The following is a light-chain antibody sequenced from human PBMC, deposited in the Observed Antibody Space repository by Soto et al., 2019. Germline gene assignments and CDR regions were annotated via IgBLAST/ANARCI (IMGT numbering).Light chain of an antibody. CDR3: QQYDNLPRFN. Sequence: DIQMTQSPSSLSASVGDRVTITCQASQDISNYLKWYQQKPGKAPKLLIYDASNLETGVPSRFSGSGSGTDFTFTISSLQHEDIATYYCQQYDNLPRFNFGPGTKVDIK. CDR2: DAS. J-gene: IGKJ3*01. V-gene: IGKV1-33*01. CDR1: QDISNY.